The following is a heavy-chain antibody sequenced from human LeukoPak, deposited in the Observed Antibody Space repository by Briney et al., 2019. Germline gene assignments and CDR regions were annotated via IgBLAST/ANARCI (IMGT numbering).Heavy chain of an antibody. CDR3: ARTYYYGSSGYYLFDY. Sequence: GESLKISCKGSGYSFTSYWIGWVRQMPGKGLEWMGIIYPGDSDTRYSPSFQGQVTISADKSISTAYLQWSSLKASDTAMYYCARTYYYGSSGYYLFDYWGQGTLVTVSS. D-gene: IGHD3-22*01. CDR1: GYSFTSYW. V-gene: IGHV5-51*01. CDR2: IYPGDSDT. J-gene: IGHJ4*02.